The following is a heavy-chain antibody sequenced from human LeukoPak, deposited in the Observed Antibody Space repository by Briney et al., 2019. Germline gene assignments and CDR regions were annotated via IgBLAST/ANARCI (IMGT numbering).Heavy chain of an antibody. Sequence: PSETLSLTCTVSGGSISSSSYYWGWIRQPPGKGLEWIGSIYYSGSTYYNPSLKSRVTISVDTSKNQFSLKLSSVTAADTAVYYCASITLRVLDYWGQGTLVTASS. CDR3: ASITLRVLDY. CDR2: IYYSGST. CDR1: GGSISSSSYY. V-gene: IGHV4-39*01. D-gene: IGHD3-3*01. J-gene: IGHJ4*02.